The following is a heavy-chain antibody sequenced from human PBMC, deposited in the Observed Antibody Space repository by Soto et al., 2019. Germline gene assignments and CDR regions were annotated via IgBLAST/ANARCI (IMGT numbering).Heavy chain of an antibody. Sequence: SETLSLTCTVSGGSISSYYWSWIRQPPGKGLEWIGYIYYSGSTNYNPSLKSRVTISVDTSKNQFSLKLSSVTAADTAVYYCARGGRGMVRGDPNFQHWGQGTLVTVYS. D-gene: IGHD3-10*01. CDR3: ARGGRGMVRGDPNFQH. V-gene: IGHV4-59*01. J-gene: IGHJ1*01. CDR2: IYYSGST. CDR1: GGSISSYY.